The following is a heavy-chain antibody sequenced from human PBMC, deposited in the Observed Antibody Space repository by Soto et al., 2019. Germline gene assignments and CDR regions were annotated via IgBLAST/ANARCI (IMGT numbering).Heavy chain of an antibody. V-gene: IGHV4-34*12. CDR3: ARPHYDSNTFYYYFDY. J-gene: IGHJ4*02. Sequence: PSETLSLTCAVYGGSFSGYYWSWIRQPPGKGLEWIGEIFHGVSTNYSPSLKSRVTISVDTSKNQFSLDLSSVAAADTAVYYCARPHYDSNTFYYYFDYWSQGTLVTVSS. D-gene: IGHD3-22*01. CDR1: GGSFSGYY. CDR2: IFHGVST.